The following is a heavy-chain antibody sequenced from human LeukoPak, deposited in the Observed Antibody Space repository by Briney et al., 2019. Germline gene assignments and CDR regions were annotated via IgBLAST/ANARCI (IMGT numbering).Heavy chain of an antibody. D-gene: IGHD3-22*01. Sequence: GGSLRLSCAASGFTFDDYGMSWVRQAPGKGLEWVSGINWSGGSTGYADSVKGRFTISRDNAKNSLYLQMNSLRAEDTALYYCARVDYYDSSGFFDYWGQGTLVTVSS. V-gene: IGHV3-20*04. CDR3: ARVDYYDSSGFFDY. CDR1: GFTFDDYG. J-gene: IGHJ4*02. CDR2: INWSGGST.